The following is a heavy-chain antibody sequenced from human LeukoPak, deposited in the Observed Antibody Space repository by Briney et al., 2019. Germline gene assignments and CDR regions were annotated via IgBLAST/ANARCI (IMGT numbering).Heavy chain of an antibody. J-gene: IGHJ4*02. Sequence: GGSLRLSCAASGFTFSSYWMSWVRQAPGKGLEWVANIKQDGSEKYLVDSVKGRFTISRDNAKNSLYLQMNSLRAEDTAVYYCARDLRPRDSSGYYYWGREPWSPSPQ. D-gene: IGHD3-22*01. CDR2: IKQDGSEK. CDR1: GFTFSSYW. CDR3: ARDLRPRDSSGYYY. V-gene: IGHV3-7*04.